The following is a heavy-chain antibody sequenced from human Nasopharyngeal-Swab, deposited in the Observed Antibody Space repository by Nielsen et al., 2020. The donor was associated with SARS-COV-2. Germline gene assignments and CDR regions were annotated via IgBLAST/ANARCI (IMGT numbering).Heavy chain of an antibody. J-gene: IGHJ3*02. CDR3: TRRAESGDDAFDI. V-gene: IGHV3-73*01. Sequence: GGSLRLSCAASGLTFSGSAMHWVRQASGKGLEWVGRIRSKANSYATAYAASVKGRFTISRDDSKNTAYLQMNSLKTEDTAVYYCTRRAESGDDAFDIWGQGTMVTVSS. CDR2: IRSKANSYAT. CDR1: GLTFSGSA. D-gene: IGHD3-10*01.